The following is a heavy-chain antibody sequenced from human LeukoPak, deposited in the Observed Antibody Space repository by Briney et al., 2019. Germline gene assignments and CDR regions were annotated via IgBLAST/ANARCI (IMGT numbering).Heavy chain of an antibody. Sequence: GGSLRLSCAASGFTLSSYWMTWVRQAPGKGLEWVANINQDGGKTYFVDSVKGRFSISRDNTKNSLYLQMNSLRAEDTAVYYCARAIAAAGGYWGQGTLVTVSS. CDR2: INQDGGKT. CDR1: GFTLSSYW. D-gene: IGHD6-13*01. CDR3: ARAIAAAGGY. J-gene: IGHJ4*02. V-gene: IGHV3-7*01.